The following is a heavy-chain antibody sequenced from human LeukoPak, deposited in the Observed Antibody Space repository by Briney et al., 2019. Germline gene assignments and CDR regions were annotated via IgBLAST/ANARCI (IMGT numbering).Heavy chain of an antibody. CDR3: ARGKTTVYCGGDCYGFDY. CDR1: GYTFTSYG. D-gene: IGHD2-21*02. J-gene: IGHJ4*02. Sequence: ASVKVSCKASGYTFTSYGISWVRQAPGQGLEWMGWINPNSGGTNYAQKFQGRVTMTRDTSISTAYMELSRLRSDDTAVYYCARGKTTVYCGGDCYGFDYWGQGTLVTVSS. V-gene: IGHV1-2*02. CDR2: INPNSGGT.